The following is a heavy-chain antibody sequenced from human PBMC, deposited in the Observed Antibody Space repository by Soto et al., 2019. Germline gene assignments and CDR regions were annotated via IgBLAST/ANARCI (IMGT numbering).Heavy chain of an antibody. Sequence: QVRLVESGGGLVEPGGSLRLSCAASGFTFSDYYMSWVRQAPGKGLECISYISRSDDTRYYADSVKGRFNISRDNTKNSLYLQMNSLRVEDTAVYYCARGHQYFHPWGQGSLVTVSS. J-gene: IGHJ1*01. V-gene: IGHV3-11*01. D-gene: IGHD2-2*01. CDR2: ISRSDDTR. CDR1: GFTFSDYY. CDR3: ARGHQYFHP.